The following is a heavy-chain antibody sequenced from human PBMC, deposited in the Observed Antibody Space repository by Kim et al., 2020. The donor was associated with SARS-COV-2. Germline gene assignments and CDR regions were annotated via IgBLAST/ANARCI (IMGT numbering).Heavy chain of an antibody. CDR3: ARGGAAAPLTLSNYYYYMDV. CDR2: IKWNGGRT. V-gene: IGHV3-20*01. CDR1: GFTFDDYG. D-gene: IGHD6-13*01. J-gene: IGHJ6*03. Sequence: GGSLRLSCAASGFTFDDYGMSWVRQAPGKGLEWVSGIKWNGGRTGYADSVKGRFTISRDNAKNSLYLQMNSLRAEDTALYHCARGGAAAPLTLSNYYYYMDVWCKGTTVTVSS.